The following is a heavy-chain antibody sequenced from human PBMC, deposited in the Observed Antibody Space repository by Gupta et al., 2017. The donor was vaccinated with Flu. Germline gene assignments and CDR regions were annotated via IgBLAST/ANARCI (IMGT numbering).Heavy chain of an antibody. Sequence: EVQLVQSGAEVKKPGESLKISCTGSGYSFTSYWIGWVRQMPGKGLEWMGIIYPGDSDTRYSPSFQGQVTISADKSISTAYLQWSSLKASDTAMYYCARHPRMATMPKGGFDYWGQGTLVTVSS. CDR2: IYPGDSDT. J-gene: IGHJ4*02. D-gene: IGHD5-12*01. V-gene: IGHV5-51*01. CDR3: ARHPRMATMPKGGFDY. CDR1: GYSFTSYW.